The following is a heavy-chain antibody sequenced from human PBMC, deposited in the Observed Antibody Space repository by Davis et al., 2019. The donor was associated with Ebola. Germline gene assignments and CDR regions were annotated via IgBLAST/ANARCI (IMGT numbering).Heavy chain of an antibody. V-gene: IGHV1-8*01. Sequence: AASVKVSCKASGDTFTSYDINWVRQATGQGLEWMGWMNPNSGNTGYAQKFQDRITLTRSTSISTAYMDLSSLPSEDTAVYYCARGTRSFDHWGQGTLVSVSS. J-gene: IGHJ4*02. CDR1: GDTFTSYD. CDR3: ARGTRSFDH. CDR2: MNPNSGNT.